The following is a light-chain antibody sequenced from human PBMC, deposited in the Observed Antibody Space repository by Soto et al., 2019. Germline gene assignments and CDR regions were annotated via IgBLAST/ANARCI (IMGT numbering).Light chain of an antibody. Sequence: EIVLTQSPGTLSLSPGERATLSCRASQSVSSSYLAWYPQNPGQAPRLLIYGASSRATGIPDRFSGNGSGTDFPLTISRLAPEDFAVYYCQQDGSSPPGFTFGRGPIVDIK. J-gene: IGKJ3*01. CDR1: QSVSSSY. V-gene: IGKV3-20*01. CDR2: GAS. CDR3: QQDGSSPPGFT.